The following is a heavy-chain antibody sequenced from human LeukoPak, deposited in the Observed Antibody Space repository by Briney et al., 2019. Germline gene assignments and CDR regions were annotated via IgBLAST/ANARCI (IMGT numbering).Heavy chain of an antibody. CDR1: GGSLSSSSYY. J-gene: IGHJ4*02. Sequence: SETLYLTCTVSGGSLSSSSYYWGWIRQPPGTGVEWIGSIYCSGSTYYNPSLKSRVTLSVDTSKHQLSLQLRSVTAADTAVYYCASHLEGITIFVVVSYYFDYWGQGTLVTVSS. V-gene: IGHV4-39*01. CDR2: IYCSGST. CDR3: ASHLEGITIFVVVSYYFDY. D-gene: IGHD3-3*01.